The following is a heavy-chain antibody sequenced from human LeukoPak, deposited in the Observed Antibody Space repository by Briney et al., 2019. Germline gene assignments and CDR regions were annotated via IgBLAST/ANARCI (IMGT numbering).Heavy chain of an antibody. D-gene: IGHD6-13*01. CDR3: AKDRRQQLANAFDI. CDR2: ISWNSGSI. V-gene: IGHV3-9*01. J-gene: IGHJ3*02. Sequence: GGSLRLSCAASGFTFDDYAMHWVRQDPGKGLERVSGISWNSGSIGYADSVKGRFTISRDNAKNSLYLQMNSLRAEDTALYYCAKDRRQQLANAFDIWGQGTMVTVSS. CDR1: GFTFDDYA.